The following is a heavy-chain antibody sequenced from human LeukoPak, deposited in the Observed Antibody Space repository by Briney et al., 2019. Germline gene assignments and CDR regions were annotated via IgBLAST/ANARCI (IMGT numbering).Heavy chain of an antibody. CDR2: INVANGDT. V-gene: IGHV1-3*01. D-gene: IGHD3-16*01. J-gene: IGHJ4*02. CDR1: GYTFTAYA. CDR3: ASKPRGESRSFDY. Sequence: GASVKVSCKASGYTFTAYAVHSVRQAPGQRLEWMGCINVANGDTGYSQKFQDRVNINRDTSASTGYMEMSSLISEDTAVYYCASKPRGESRSFDYWGQGTLVTVSS.